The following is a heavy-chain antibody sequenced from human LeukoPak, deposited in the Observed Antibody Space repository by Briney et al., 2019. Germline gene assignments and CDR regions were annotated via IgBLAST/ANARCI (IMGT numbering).Heavy chain of an antibody. Sequence: SVKVSCKASGGTFSSYAISWVRQAPGQGLEWMGGIIPIFGTANYAQKFQGRVTITADESTSTAYMELSSLRSEDTAVYYCARQLVWGNWFDPWGQGTLVTVSS. CDR2: IIPIFGTA. CDR1: GGTFSSYA. CDR3: ARQLVWGNWFDP. J-gene: IGHJ5*02. D-gene: IGHD6-6*01. V-gene: IGHV1-69*13.